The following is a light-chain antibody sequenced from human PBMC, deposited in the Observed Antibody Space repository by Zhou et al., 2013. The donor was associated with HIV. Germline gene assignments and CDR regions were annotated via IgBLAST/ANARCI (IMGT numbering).Light chain of an antibody. CDR1: QGINNY. CDR3: LQHNSLPQT. Sequence: DIQLTQSPSFLSASVGDRVSITCRASQGINNYLAWYQQKPGKAPKLLIYAASSLQSGVPSRFSGSGSGTEFTLTISSLQLEDFATYYCLQHNSLPQTFGQGTKVEIK. V-gene: IGKV1-9*01. J-gene: IGKJ1*01. CDR2: AAS.